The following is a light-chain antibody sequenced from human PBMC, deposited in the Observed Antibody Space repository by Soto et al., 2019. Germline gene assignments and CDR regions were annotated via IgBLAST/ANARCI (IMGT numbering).Light chain of an antibody. CDR3: QQYNNWPPWT. CDR1: QSVSSN. V-gene: IGKV3-15*01. J-gene: IGKJ1*01. Sequence: EIVMTQSPATLSVSPGERATLSCRASQSVSSNLAWYQQKPGQAPRLLIYGASTRATGIPARFSGSGSGTEFTRPISGLQCEDFAVYYCQQYNNWPPWTFGQGTKVEIK. CDR2: GAS.